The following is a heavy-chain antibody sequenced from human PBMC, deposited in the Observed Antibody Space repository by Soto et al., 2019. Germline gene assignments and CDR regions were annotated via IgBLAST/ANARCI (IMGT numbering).Heavy chain of an antibody. D-gene: IGHD2-2*01. Sequence: KPGGSLRLSCAASGFTFGDYAMNWFRQAPGKGLEWLGFIRSKAYGGATDYAASVKGRFTISRDDSKGIAYLQMNSLKTEDTAVYYCSRDRRDAAPYFYYGMDVWGQGTTVTVSS. CDR3: SRDRRDAAPYFYYGMDV. V-gene: IGHV3-49*05. CDR2: IRSKAYGGAT. CDR1: GFTFGDYA. J-gene: IGHJ6*02.